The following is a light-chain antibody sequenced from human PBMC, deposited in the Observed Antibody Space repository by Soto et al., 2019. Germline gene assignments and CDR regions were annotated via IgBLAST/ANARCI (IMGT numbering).Light chain of an antibody. CDR1: SSDVGGYNY. Sequence: QPVLTQPASVSGAPGQSITISCTGTSSDVGGYNYVSWYQQHPGKAPKLMIYDVSNRPSGVSNRFSGSKSGNTASLTISGLQAEDEADYYCSSYTSSSTPYVFGTGTRSPS. J-gene: IGLJ1*01. CDR3: SSYTSSSTPYV. V-gene: IGLV2-14*01. CDR2: DVS.